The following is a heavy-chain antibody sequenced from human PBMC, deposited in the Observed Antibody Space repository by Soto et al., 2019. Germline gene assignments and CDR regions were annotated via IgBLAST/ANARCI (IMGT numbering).Heavy chain of an antibody. Sequence: GGSLRLSGATSGLGFTNYAMSWFRQSPGKGLEGVAAITRVGSTYYVDCLTSRLTISRDNYQNTLYLQMNSLRAEDTAVYYCAKDLIDYSNSYFDYWGQGTLVTVSS. D-gene: IGHD4-4*01. V-gene: IGHV3-23*01. CDR2: ITRVGST. J-gene: IGHJ4*02. CDR3: AKDLIDYSNSYFDY. CDR1: GLGFTNYA.